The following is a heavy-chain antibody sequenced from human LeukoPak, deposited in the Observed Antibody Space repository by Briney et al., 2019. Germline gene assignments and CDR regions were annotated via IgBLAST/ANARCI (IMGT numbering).Heavy chain of an antibody. Sequence: SETLSLTGAVYGGSFSCFYWRWLRQPPGKGLEWIGEINHSGSTNYNPSLKSRVTISIDTSKNQFSLKLSSVTATDTAVYYCAVGYCSSTSCVDVDYYYYGMDVWGQGSTVTVSS. J-gene: IGHJ6*02. CDR1: GGSFSCFY. CDR3: AVGYCSSTSCVDVDYYYYGMDV. D-gene: IGHD2-2*01. V-gene: IGHV4-34*01. CDR2: INHSGST.